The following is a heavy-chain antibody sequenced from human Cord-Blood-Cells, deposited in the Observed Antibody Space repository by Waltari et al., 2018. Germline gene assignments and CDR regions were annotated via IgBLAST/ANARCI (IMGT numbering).Heavy chain of an antibody. CDR1: GGSISSYY. Sequence: QVQLQESGPGLVKPSETLSLTCTVSGGSISSYYWSWIRQPAGKGLEWIGRIYTSGSTNYTPALKSRVTMSGETSKSQFSRKLSSVTAADTAVYYCARDLGLYGDYWYFDLWGRGTLVTVSS. J-gene: IGHJ2*01. V-gene: IGHV4-4*07. CDR2: IYTSGST. CDR3: ARDLGLYGDYWYFDL. D-gene: IGHD4-17*01.